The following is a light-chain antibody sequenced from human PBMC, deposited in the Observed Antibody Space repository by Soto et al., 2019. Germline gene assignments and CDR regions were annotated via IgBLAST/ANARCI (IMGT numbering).Light chain of an antibody. CDR1: SSDVGGYNY. J-gene: IGLJ1*01. Sequence: QSVLTQPPSASGSPGQSVTISCTGTSSDVGGYNYVSWYQQHPGKAPKIMIYEVSKRPSGVPDRFSGSKSGNTASLTVSGLEAEDEADYYCSSYEGSNTFVFGTGTKVTVL. CDR3: SSYEGSNTFV. CDR2: EVS. V-gene: IGLV2-8*01.